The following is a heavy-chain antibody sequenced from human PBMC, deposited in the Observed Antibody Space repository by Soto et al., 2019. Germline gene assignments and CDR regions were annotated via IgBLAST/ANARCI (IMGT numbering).Heavy chain of an antibody. V-gene: IGHV4-39*01. CDR2: IYYSESSHYRGST. D-gene: IGHD3-22*01. CDR3: ARGADWAQTYDSSAQVY. J-gene: IGHJ4*02. CDR1: GDSISSSNYY. Sequence: SETLSLTCTVSGDSISSSNYYWAWIHQPPGKGLEWFGSIYYSESSHYRGSTYYNPSLKSRVTISVDTSKNQLFLKLSSVTAADTAVYYCARGADWAQTYDSSAQVYWGQGAPVTVSS.